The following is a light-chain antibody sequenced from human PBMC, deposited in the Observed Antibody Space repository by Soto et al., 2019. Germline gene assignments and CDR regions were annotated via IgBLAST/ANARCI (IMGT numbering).Light chain of an antibody. Sequence: EIVLTQSPGTLSLSPGERATLSCRASQSVSSSYLARYQQKPGQAPRLLIYGASSRATGIPDRFSGSGSGTDFTLTISRLEPEDSAVYYCQQYGSSPPRYTFGQGTKLEIK. V-gene: IGKV3-20*01. CDR1: QSVSSSY. J-gene: IGKJ2*01. CDR2: GAS. CDR3: QQYGSSPPRYT.